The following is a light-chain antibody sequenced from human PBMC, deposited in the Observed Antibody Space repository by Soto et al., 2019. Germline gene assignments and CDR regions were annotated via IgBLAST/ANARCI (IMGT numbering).Light chain of an antibody. CDR3: QQYNSYSGT. V-gene: IGKV1-5*01. CDR2: GAS. J-gene: IGKJ1*01. CDR1: QSISSY. Sequence: DIQMTQSPSSLSASVRDRVTITCRASQSISSYLNWYKQKQGNSPKXXLYGASILQSGVPSRFRGSGSGTEFTLTISSLKPDYFETYYCQQYNSYSGTFGQGTKVDIK.